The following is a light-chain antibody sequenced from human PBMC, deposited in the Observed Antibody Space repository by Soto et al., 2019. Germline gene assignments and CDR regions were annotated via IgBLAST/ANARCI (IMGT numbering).Light chain of an antibody. CDR3: LQDHDDSWT. V-gene: IGKV1-6*02. Sequence: IQLSQSPSLLSASVGDRVTITCRASQDLDNYLAWYRQTPGEAPKLLIYGASNLQSGVPSRFRGSRSGTEFTLTVSSLQPEDFATYYCLQDHDDSWTFGQGTKVDIK. J-gene: IGKJ1*01. CDR2: GAS. CDR1: QDLDNY.